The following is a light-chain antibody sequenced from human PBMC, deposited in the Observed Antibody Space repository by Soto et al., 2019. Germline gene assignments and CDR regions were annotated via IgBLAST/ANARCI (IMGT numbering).Light chain of an antibody. V-gene: IGLV2-14*03. J-gene: IGLJ3*02. Sequence: QSALTQPASVSGSPGQSITISCTGTSSDVGGDHYVSWYQQHPGKAPKLMIYDVSNRPSGVSNRFSGSKSGNTASLTISGLQAEDEADYYCSSYTSSSTRMFGGGTKLTVL. CDR2: DVS. CDR1: SSDVGGDHY. CDR3: SSYTSSSTRM.